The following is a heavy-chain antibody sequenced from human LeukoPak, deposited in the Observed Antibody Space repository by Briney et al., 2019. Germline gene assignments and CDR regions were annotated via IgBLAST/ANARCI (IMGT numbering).Heavy chain of an antibody. Sequence: GESLKISCQGSGYNCPTCWIGWVRQMPGKGLEWMAIIYPGDSDTRYSPSFQGHVTISADKSINTAYLQWSSLRASDTAMYYCASNDNPSGSYLFGYWGQGTLVTVSS. CDR2: IYPGDSDT. CDR3: ASNDNPSGSYLFGY. V-gene: IGHV5-51*01. CDR1: GYNCPTCW. D-gene: IGHD1-26*01. J-gene: IGHJ4*02.